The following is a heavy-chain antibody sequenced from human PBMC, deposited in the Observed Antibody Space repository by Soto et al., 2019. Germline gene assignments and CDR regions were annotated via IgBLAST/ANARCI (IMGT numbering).Heavy chain of an antibody. CDR2: ISGSGGST. Sequence: EVQLLESGGGLVQPGGSLRLSCAASGFTFSSYAMSWVRQAPGKGLEWVSAISGSGGSTYYADSVKGRFTISRDNSKNTLYLQMNSLRAEDTAVYYCAKDKRFGELHYYYYGMDVWGQGTTVTVSS. J-gene: IGHJ6*02. CDR3: AKDKRFGELHYYYYGMDV. D-gene: IGHD3-10*01. V-gene: IGHV3-23*01. CDR1: GFTFSSYA.